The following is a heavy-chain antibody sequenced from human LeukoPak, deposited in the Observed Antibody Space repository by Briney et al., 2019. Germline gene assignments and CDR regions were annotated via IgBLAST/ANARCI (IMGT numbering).Heavy chain of an antibody. CDR2: ISSSSSYI. D-gene: IGHD3-22*01. V-gene: IGHV3-21*01. Sequence: PGGSLRLPCAASGFTFSSYSVNWVRQAPGKGLEWVSSISSSSSYIYYADSVKGRFTISRDNAKNSLYLQMNSLRAEDTAVYYCARGRYYDSSGNNFDYWGQGTLVTVSS. CDR3: ARGRYYDSSGNNFDY. CDR1: GFTFSSYS. J-gene: IGHJ4*02.